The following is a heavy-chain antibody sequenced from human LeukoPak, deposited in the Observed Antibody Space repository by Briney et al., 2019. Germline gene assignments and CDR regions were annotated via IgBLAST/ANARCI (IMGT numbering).Heavy chain of an antibody. CDR3: ARLRRDGYNWRYYYYYYMDV. J-gene: IGHJ6*03. CDR2: INHSGST. D-gene: IGHD5-24*01. V-gene: IGHV4-34*01. CDR1: GGSFSGYY. Sequence: SETLSLTCAVYGGSFSGYYWSWIRQPPGKGLEWIGEINHSGSTNYNPSLKSRVTISVDTSKNQFSLKLSSVTAADTAVYYCARLRRDGYNWRYYYYYYMDVWGKGTTVTISS.